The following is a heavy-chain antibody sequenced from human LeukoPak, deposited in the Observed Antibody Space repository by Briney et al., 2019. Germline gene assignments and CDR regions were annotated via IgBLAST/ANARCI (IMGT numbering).Heavy chain of an antibody. V-gene: IGHV4-39*01. D-gene: IGHD6-13*01. CDR2: IYYSGST. Sequence: PSETLSLTCTVSGGSISSSSYYWGWIRQPPGKGLEWIGSIYYSGSTYYNPSLKSRVTISVDTSKNQFSLKLSSVTAADTAVYYCARQDGAVAAAGFVDYWGQGTLVTVSS. J-gene: IGHJ4*02. CDR1: GGSISSSSYY. CDR3: ARQDGAVAAAGFVDY.